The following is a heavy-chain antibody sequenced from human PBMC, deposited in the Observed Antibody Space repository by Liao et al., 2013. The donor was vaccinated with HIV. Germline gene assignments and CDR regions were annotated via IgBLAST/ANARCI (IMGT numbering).Heavy chain of an antibody. CDR2: IYHSGST. J-gene: IGHJ5*02. D-gene: IGHD5-18*01. V-gene: IGHV4-30-2*01. Sequence: QLQLQESGSGLVKPSQTLSLTCAVSGGSISSGGYSWSWIRQPPGKGLEWIGYIYHSGSTYYNPSLKSRVSMSVDTSKNQFSLKLSSVTAADTAVYYCARGYSYGDNWFDPWGQGTLVTVSS. CDR3: ARGYSYGDNWFDP. CDR1: GGSISSGGYS.